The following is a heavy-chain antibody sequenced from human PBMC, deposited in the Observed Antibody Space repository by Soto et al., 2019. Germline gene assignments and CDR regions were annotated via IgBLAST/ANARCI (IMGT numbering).Heavy chain of an antibody. CDR3: ARGLRDSFGVRLSYYYYGMDV. Sequence: SATLSLTCAVSGGSLGDYSWSWIREPPGKGLECIGEISQSGSTNYNPSLKSRVTMSIDTSNNQFSLNLNSVTAADTAVYYCARGLRDSFGVRLSYYYYGMDVWGQGTRV. J-gene: IGHJ6*02. D-gene: IGHD3-10*01. CDR2: ISQSGST. V-gene: IGHV4-34*01. CDR1: GGSLGDYS.